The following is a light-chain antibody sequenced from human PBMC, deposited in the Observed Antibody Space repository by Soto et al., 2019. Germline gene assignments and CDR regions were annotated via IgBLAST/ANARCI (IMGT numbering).Light chain of an antibody. V-gene: IGKV3-11*01. CDR1: QSVSSY. CDR2: DAS. J-gene: IGKJ4*01. CDR3: QQRSNFT. Sequence: EIVLTQSPATLSLSPGERATLSCRASQSVSSYLAWYQQKPGQAPRLLIYDASNRATGIPARFSGSGSGTYFTLTISSLEPEDFAVYYCQQRSNFTFGGGTKVEIK.